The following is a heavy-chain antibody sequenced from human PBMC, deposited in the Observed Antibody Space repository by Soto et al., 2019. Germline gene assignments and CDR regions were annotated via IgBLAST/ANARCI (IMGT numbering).Heavy chain of an antibody. D-gene: IGHD7-27*01. Sequence: GGSLRLSCAASGFSFSISPMHWVRQAPGKGPEWVALISYDGTNKFYADSVKGRFTISRDNSKSTLYLQVDSLRPEDAAVYYCARDPKTSGGQHWAFNYFDSWGQGTLVTASS. CDR3: ARDPKTSGGQHWAFNYFDS. V-gene: IGHV3-30-3*01. CDR2: ISYDGTNK. CDR1: GFSFSISP. J-gene: IGHJ4*02.